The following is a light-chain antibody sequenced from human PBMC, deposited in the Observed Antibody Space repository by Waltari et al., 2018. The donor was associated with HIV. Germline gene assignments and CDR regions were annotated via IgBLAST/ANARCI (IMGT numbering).Light chain of an antibody. CDR1: NIDVGNYNL. CDR2: DVS. CDR3: LKYVSDSGTWK. V-gene: IGLV2-23*02. J-gene: IGLJ3*02. Sequence: QSPLTQPASVSGNPGQSVTITCTGTNIDVGNYNLVSWYQQHPGKAPKLRIYDVSKRPSGVSSRFSGSKSGNTASLTISGLRAEDESYYFCLKYVSDSGTWKFGGGTYLTV.